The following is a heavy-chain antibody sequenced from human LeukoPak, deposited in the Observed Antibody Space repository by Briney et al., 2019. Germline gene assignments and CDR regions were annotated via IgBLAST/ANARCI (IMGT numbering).Heavy chain of an antibody. CDR1: GGFSSTYY. J-gene: IGHJ4*02. CDR2: IYTSGIT. D-gene: IGHD3-10*01. V-gene: IGHV4-4*07. CDR3: ARDFGD. Sequence: PSETLSLTCTVSGGFSSTYYWNWLRQPAGKGLEWIGRIYTSGITNYNPSLKSRVTMLLDTSKNQFSLKLNSVTAADTAVYYCARDFGDWGQGTLVTVSS.